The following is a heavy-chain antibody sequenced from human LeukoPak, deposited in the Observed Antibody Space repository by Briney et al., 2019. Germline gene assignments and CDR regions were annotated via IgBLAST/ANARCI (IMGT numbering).Heavy chain of an antibody. J-gene: IGHJ4*02. CDR2: INSDGSST. CDR1: GFNLSSYW. CDR3: ARDAYSSSSFDY. Sequence: GGSLRLSCAASGFNLSSYWMHWVRQAPGKGLVWVSRINSDGSSTSYADSVKGRFTISRDNAKNSLNLQMNSLRAEDTAVYYCARDAYSSSSFDYWGQGTLVTVSS. V-gene: IGHV3-74*01. D-gene: IGHD6-6*01.